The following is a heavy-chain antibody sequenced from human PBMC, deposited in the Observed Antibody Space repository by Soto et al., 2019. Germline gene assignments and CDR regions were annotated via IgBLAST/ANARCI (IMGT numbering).Heavy chain of an antibody. CDR3: ASVNIVQDAFDI. D-gene: IGHD5-12*01. V-gene: IGHV4-30-4*01. CDR2: IYYSGST. CDR1: GGSISSGDYY. J-gene: IGHJ3*02. Sequence: SETLSLTCTVSGGSISSGDYYWSWIRQPPGKGLEWIGYIYYSGSTYYNPSLKSRVTISVDTSKNQFSLKLSSVTAADTAVYYCASVNIVQDAFDIWGQGTTVTVSS.